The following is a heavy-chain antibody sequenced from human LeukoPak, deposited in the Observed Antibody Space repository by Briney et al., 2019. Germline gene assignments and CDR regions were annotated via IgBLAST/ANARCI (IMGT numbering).Heavy chain of an antibody. J-gene: IGHJ3*02. Sequence: ASVKVSCKASGYTFTGYYLHWVRQTPGQGLEWMGWINPNSGGTNYAQKFQGWVTMTRDTSISAAYMELSRLRSDDTAVYYCARGVLPAAMRGVGDAFDIWGQGTMVTVSS. CDR2: INPNSGGT. CDR3: ARGVLPAAMRGVGDAFDI. V-gene: IGHV1-2*04. CDR1: GYTFTGYY. D-gene: IGHD2-2*01.